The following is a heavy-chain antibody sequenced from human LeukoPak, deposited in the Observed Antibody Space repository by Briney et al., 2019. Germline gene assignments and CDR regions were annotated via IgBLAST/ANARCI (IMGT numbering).Heavy chain of an antibody. CDR3: ASLRERSYYARGFDY. J-gene: IGHJ4*02. CDR1: GGSISSSSYC. Sequence: SETLSLTCTVSGGSISSSSYCWGWIRQPPGKGLEWIGSIYYSGSTYYNPSLKSRVTISVDTSKNQFSLKLRSVTATGTAVYYCASLRERSYYARGFDYWGQGTLVTVSS. V-gene: IGHV4-39*01. D-gene: IGHD1-26*01. CDR2: IYYSGST.